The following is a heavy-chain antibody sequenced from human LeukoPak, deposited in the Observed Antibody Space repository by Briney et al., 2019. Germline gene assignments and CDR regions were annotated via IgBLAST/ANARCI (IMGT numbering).Heavy chain of an antibody. CDR3: ASLKTSGSYSTN. CDR2: ISYDGSNK. Sequence: PGGSLRLSCAASGFTFSTYGMHWVRQAPGKGLEWVAVISYDGSNKYYADSVKGRFTISRDNSKNTLYLQMNSLRAEDTAVYYCASLKTSGSYSTNWGQGTLVTVSS. V-gene: IGHV3-30*03. J-gene: IGHJ4*02. CDR1: GFTFSTYG. D-gene: IGHD1-26*01.